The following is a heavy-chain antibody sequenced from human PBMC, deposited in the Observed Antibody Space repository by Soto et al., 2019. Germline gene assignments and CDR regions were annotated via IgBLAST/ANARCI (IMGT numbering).Heavy chain of an antibody. CDR3: AIDLGYCSGGSCYYYYGMDV. CDR1: GFTFSSYW. CDR2: IKQDGSEK. J-gene: IGHJ6*02. V-gene: IGHV3-7*05. D-gene: IGHD2-15*01. Sequence: GGSLRLSCAASGFTFSSYWMSWVRQAPGKGLEWVANIKQDGSEKYYVDSVKGRFTISRDNAKNSLYLQMNSLRAEDTAVYYCAIDLGYCSGGSCYYYYGMDVWGQGTTVTVSS.